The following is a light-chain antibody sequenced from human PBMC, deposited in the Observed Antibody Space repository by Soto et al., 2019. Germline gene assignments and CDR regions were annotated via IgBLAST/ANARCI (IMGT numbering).Light chain of an antibody. CDR1: SSDVGGYNY. CDR2: EVS. Sequence: QSVLTQPPSASGSPGQSVTISCTGTSSDVGGYNYVSWYQQHPGKAPKLMIYEVSKRPSGVPDRFSGSKSGNTASLTVSGLQAEDEADYYCSSYAGSDIPVFGTATKLTVL. CDR3: SSYAGSDIPV. V-gene: IGLV2-8*01. J-gene: IGLJ1*01.